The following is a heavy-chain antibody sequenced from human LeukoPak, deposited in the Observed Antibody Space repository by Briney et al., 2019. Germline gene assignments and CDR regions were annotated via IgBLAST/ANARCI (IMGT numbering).Heavy chain of an antibody. CDR3: ARHALYGGYVYGGPEL. V-gene: IGHV5-51*01. Sequence: GESLKISCKGSGYSFTSYWIGWVRQMPGKGLEWMGIIYPGDSDTRYSPSFQGQVTISADKSISTAYLQWSSLKASDTAMYYCARHALYGGYVYGGPELWGQGTLVTVSS. CDR1: GYSFTSYW. CDR2: IYPGDSDT. J-gene: IGHJ4*02. D-gene: IGHD5-12*01.